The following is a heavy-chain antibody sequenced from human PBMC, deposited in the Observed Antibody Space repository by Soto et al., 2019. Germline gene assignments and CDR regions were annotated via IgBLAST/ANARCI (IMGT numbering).Heavy chain of an antibody. J-gene: IGHJ4*02. CDR1: GGSISSGGYY. Sequence: SETLSLTCTVSGGSISSGGYYWSWIRQHPGKGLEWIGYIYYSGTTYYNPSLKSRLTISVDTSKNQFTLDLSSVTAADTAVYYCARDSSGYYSIDYWGQGTLVTVSS. D-gene: IGHD3-22*01. V-gene: IGHV4-31*03. CDR2: IYYSGTT. CDR3: ARDSSGYYSIDY.